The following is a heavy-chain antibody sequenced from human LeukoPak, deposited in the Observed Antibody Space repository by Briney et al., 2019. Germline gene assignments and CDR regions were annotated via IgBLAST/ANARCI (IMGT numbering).Heavy chain of an antibody. CDR1: GFSLSTTTMG. V-gene: IGHV2-5*01. J-gene: IGHJ5*01. CDR2: IFWNDDK. D-gene: IGHD3-10*02. Sequence: SGPTLLQPTQTLTLTCTFSGFSLSTTTMGVGWIRQPPGKALEWLALIFWNDDKRYSPSLTSRLTVIKDTSKNQVVLTMTNMDPVDTATYFCAHIVLGDNWFDSWGQGTLVTVSS. CDR3: AHIVLGDNWFDS.